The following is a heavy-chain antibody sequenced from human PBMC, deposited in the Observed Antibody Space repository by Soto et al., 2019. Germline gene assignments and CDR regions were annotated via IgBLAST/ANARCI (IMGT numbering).Heavy chain of an antibody. D-gene: IGHD3-10*01. Sequence: GGSLRLSCAASGFTFRSYAIHWVRQAPGKGLEWVAVISRDGTNKYYVDSVKGRFTISRDNSKDTVYLQMNSLRDEDSAMFYCARSRSGAVADSFDFWGQGTLVNVPS. J-gene: IGHJ4*02. V-gene: IGHV3-30*04. CDR2: ISRDGTNK. CDR1: GFTFRSYA. CDR3: ARSRSGAVADSFDF.